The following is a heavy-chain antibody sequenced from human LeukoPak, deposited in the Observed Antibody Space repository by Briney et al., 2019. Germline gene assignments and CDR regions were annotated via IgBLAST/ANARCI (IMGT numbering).Heavy chain of an antibody. CDR2: ITASSTAI. CDR3: AKSSSSYYDTSGYLDY. V-gene: IGHV3-21*01. Sequence: GGSLRLSCAASGFTFNTYTMNWVRQAPGKGLEWVSSITASSTAIYSADSVKGRFTISRDNAKNFLYLQMNSLRAEDTAVYYCAKSSSSYYDTSGYLDYWGQGTLVTVSS. CDR1: GFTFNTYT. J-gene: IGHJ4*02. D-gene: IGHD3-22*01.